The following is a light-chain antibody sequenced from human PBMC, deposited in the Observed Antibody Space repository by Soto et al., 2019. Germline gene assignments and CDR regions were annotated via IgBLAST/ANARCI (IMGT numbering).Light chain of an antibody. Sequence: QSALTQPPSASGSPGQSVTISCTGTGSDVGDYNYVSWYQQHPGKAPKLMIYEVSKRPSGVPDRFSGSKSGNTASLTVSGLQAEDEADYYCCSYTGSSYVFGTGTKVTVL. CDR1: GSDVGDYNY. CDR3: CSYTGSSYV. V-gene: IGLV2-8*01. CDR2: EVS. J-gene: IGLJ1*01.